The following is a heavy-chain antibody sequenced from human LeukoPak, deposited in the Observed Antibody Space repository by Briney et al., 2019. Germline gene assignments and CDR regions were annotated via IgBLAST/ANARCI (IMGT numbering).Heavy chain of an antibody. CDR3: AREGTVVSRGLDY. Sequence: PSETLSLTCSVSGGSISGYYWTWIRQPAGKGLEWIGRIYTSGNNNYNPALKSGVTMSLDTSKNLFSLNLTSVTAADTAVYYCAREGTVVSRGLDYWGQGTLVTVSS. J-gene: IGHJ4*02. D-gene: IGHD2-15*01. CDR2: IYTSGNN. V-gene: IGHV4-4*07. CDR1: GGSISGYY.